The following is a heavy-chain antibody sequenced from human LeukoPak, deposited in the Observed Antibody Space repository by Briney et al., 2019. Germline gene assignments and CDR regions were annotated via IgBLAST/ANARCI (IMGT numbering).Heavy chain of an antibody. CDR1: GGSISGWY. CDR2: IYDSGAT. J-gene: IGHJ4*02. Sequence: SETLSLTCAVSGGSISGWYWSWIRQPPGKGLEWIGHIYDSGATNYNPSLKSRVTMSVDSSKNQFSLKLTSVTAADTAVYYCARETTLTGYSSGLGFNYWGQGTLVTVSS. V-gene: IGHV4-59*01. CDR3: ARETTLTGYSSGLGFNY. D-gene: IGHD6-19*01.